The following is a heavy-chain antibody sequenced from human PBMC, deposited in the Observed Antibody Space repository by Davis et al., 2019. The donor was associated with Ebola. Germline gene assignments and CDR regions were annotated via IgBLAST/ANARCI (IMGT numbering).Heavy chain of an antibody. CDR1: GFTVSSNY. CDR2: INSDGSST. D-gene: IGHD4-23*01. V-gene: IGHV3-74*01. J-gene: IGHJ4*02. Sequence: GESLKISCAASGFTVSSNYMSWVRQAPGKGLVWVSRINSDGSSTSYADSVKGRFTISRDNAKNTLYLQMNSLRAEDTAVYYCARGATVVKALDYWGQGTLVTVSS. CDR3: ARGATVVKALDY.